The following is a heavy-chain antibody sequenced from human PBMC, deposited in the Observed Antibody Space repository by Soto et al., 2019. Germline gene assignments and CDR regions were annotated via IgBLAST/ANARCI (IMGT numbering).Heavy chain of an antibody. CDR3: AQDLSPTVVTPVWDYGMDV. D-gene: IGHD4-17*01. Sequence: EVQLVESGGVVVQPGGSLRLSCAASGFTFDDYAMHWVRQAPGKGLEWVSLISWDGGSTYYADSVKGRFTISRDNSKNSLYLQMNSLRAEDTALYYCAQDLSPTVVTPVWDYGMDVWGQGTTVTVSS. CDR2: ISWDGGST. V-gene: IGHV3-43D*04. J-gene: IGHJ6*02. CDR1: GFTFDDYA.